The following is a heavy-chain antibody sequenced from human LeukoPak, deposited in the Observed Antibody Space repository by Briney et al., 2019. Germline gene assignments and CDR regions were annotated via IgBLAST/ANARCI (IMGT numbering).Heavy chain of an antibody. CDR3: AINGYSSGWYGGNY. Sequence: SETLSLTRAVYGGSFSGYYWSWIRQPPGKGLEWIGEINHSGSTNYNPSLKSRVTISVDTSKNQFSLKLSSVTAADTAVYYCAINGYSSGWYGGNYWGQGTLVTVSS. V-gene: IGHV4-34*01. J-gene: IGHJ4*02. CDR2: INHSGST. CDR1: GGSFSGYY. D-gene: IGHD6-19*01.